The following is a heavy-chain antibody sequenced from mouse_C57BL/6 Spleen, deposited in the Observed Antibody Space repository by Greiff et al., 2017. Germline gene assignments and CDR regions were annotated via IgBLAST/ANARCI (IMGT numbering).Heavy chain of an antibody. D-gene: IGHD1-1*01. CDR3: ARLPTTVEGQDD. CDR1: GYTFTSYW. J-gene: IGHJ4*01. V-gene: IGHV1-52*01. CDR2: IDPSDSET. Sequence: VKLVESGAELVRPGSSVKLSCKASGYTFTSYWMHWVKQRPIQGLEWIGNIDPSDSETHYNQKFKDKATLTVDKSSSTAYMQRSSLTSEDSAVYYCARLPTTVEGQDDWGQGTSVTVSS.